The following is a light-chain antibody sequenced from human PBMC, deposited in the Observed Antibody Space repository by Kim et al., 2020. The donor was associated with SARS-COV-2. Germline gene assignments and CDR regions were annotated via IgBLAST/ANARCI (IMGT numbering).Light chain of an antibody. V-gene: IGKV3-15*01. J-gene: IGKJ2*01. Sequence: AGQRASLSRRARRTGCHNLAWYQHQPGPAPRLLIFDASKRATGVPARFSGSGSGTLFTLTISDLQSEDFAFYYWQQYSNSPPYTFGQGTKLEIK. CDR2: DAS. CDR1: RTGCHN. CDR3: QQYSNSPPYT.